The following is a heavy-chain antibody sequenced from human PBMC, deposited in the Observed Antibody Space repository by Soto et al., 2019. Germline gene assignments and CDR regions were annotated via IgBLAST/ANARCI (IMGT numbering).Heavy chain of an antibody. CDR2: SRNKANSYTT. Sequence: EVQLVESGGGLVQPGGSLRLSCVASGFTFSDHYMDWVRQAPGKGLEWVGRSRNKANSYTTEYAASVKGRFTISRDDSKNSLYLEMNSLGTEDTAVYYCARDYHESGRYYMDYLGQGTLVTVSS. CDR3: ARDYHESGRYYMDY. D-gene: IGHD3-22*01. V-gene: IGHV3-72*01. CDR1: GFTFSDHY. J-gene: IGHJ4*02.